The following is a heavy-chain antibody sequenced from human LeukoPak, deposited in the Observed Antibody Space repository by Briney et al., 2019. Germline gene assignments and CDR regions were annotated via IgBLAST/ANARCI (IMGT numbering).Heavy chain of an antibody. V-gene: IGHV4-61*01. D-gene: IGHD1-1*01. CDR2: IYYSGST. CDR3: ARDGSPNYYYGMDV. CDR1: GGSVSSGSYY. J-gene: IGHJ6*02. Sequence: SETLSLTCTVSGGSVSSGSYYWSWLRQPPGKGLEWIGYIYYSGSTNYNPSLKSRVTISVDTSKNQFSLKLSSVTAADTAVYYCARDGSPNYYYGMDVWGQGTTVTVSS.